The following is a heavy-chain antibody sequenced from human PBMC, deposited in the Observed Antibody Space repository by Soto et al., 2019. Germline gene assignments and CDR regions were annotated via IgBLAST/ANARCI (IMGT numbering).Heavy chain of an antibody. CDR1: GFTFSSYG. CDR2: IWYDGSNK. CDR3: AREVWFGESNGMDV. V-gene: IGHV3-33*01. J-gene: IGHJ6*02. D-gene: IGHD3-10*01. Sequence: QVQLVESGGGVVQPGRSLRLSCAASGFTFSSYGMHWVRQAPGKGLEWVAVIWYDGSNKYYADSVKGRFTISRDNSKNTLYLQMNSLRAEDTAVYYCAREVWFGESNGMDVWGQGTTVTVSS.